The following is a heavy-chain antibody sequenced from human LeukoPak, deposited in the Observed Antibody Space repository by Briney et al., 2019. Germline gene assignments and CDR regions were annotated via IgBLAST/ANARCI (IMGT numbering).Heavy chain of an antibody. CDR3: ARGSNYYDILTGHNDYYSYMDV. Sequence: GGSLRLSCAASGFTFSSYWMSWVRQAPGKGLEWVANIKQDGSEKYYVDSVKGRFTISRDNANNSLYLQMNSLRAEDTAVYYCARGSNYYDILTGHNDYYSYMDVWGKGTTVTISS. CDR2: IKQDGSEK. V-gene: IGHV3-7*01. J-gene: IGHJ6*03. D-gene: IGHD3-9*01. CDR1: GFTFSSYW.